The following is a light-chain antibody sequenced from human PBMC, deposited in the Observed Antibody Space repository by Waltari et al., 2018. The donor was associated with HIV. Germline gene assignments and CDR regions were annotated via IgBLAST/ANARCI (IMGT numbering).Light chain of an antibody. CDR3: AAWDDSLNGHVV. CDR1: SSNIGSNT. Sequence: QSVLTQPPSASGTPGQRVTIPCSGSSSNIGSNTVNLYQQLPGTAPKLLIYSNNQRPSGVPDRFSGSKSGTSASLAISGLQSEDEADYYCAAWDDSLNGHVVFGGGTKLTVL. CDR2: SNN. J-gene: IGLJ2*01. V-gene: IGLV1-44*01.